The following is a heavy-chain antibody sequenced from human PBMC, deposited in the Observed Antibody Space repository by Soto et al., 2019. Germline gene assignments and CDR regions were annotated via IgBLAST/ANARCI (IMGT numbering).Heavy chain of an antibody. J-gene: IGHJ4*02. V-gene: IGHV4-34*01. D-gene: IGHD2-15*01. CDR2: INHSGST. Sequence: QVQLQQWGAGLLKPSETLSLTCAVYGGSFSGYYWSWIRQPPGKGLEWIGEINHSGSTNYNPSLKSRVTISVDTYQNQFSLKLSSVTAADTAVYYCARVLTGYCSGGSCYPFDYWGQGTLVTVSS. CDR3: ARVLTGYCSGGSCYPFDY. CDR1: GGSFSGYY.